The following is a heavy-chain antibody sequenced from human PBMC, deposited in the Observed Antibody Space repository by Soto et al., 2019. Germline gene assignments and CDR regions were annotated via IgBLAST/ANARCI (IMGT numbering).Heavy chain of an antibody. CDR3: ARRLFSSSWPLYFDF. Sequence: PSETLSLTCTVSGGSISSSSYYWGWIRQPPGKGLEWIGSIYYSGNTYYNPSLKGRVTISVDTSKNQFSPKLSSVTAADTAVYYCARRLFSSSWPLYFDFWGQGTLVTVSS. CDR2: IYYSGNT. J-gene: IGHJ4*02. V-gene: IGHV4-39*01. D-gene: IGHD6-13*01. CDR1: GGSISSSSYY.